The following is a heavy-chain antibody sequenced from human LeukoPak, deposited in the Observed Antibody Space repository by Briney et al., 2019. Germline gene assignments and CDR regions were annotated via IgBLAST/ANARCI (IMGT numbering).Heavy chain of an antibody. V-gene: IGHV4-4*07. Sequence: SETLSLTCSVSVVSMNGYYWSWLRQSAGNRLEWIGHVDSSGNTNYNPSLESRVTISVDTSKNQFSLKLSSVTAADTAVYFCARGPYSYDSSGAFDIWGQGTMVTVSS. CDR3: ARGPYSYDSSGAFDI. D-gene: IGHD3-22*01. CDR2: VDSSGNT. CDR1: VVSMNGYY. J-gene: IGHJ3*02.